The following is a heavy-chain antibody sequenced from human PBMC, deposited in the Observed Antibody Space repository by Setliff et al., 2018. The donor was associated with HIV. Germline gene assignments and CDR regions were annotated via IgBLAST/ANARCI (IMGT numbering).Heavy chain of an antibody. D-gene: IGHD6-13*01. CDR1: GFTFDISD. CDR2: ISSGGIIK. CDR3: AKDRTPIIAAAGVGY. V-gene: IGHV3-23*01. J-gene: IGHJ4*02. Sequence: PGGSLRLSCATSGFTFDISDMSWVRQAPGKGLEWVSSISSGGIIKRYSGSVKGRFTISRDNSKNTLYVRMNSLRAEDTAVYYCAKDRTPIIAAAGVGYWGQGTLVTVSS.